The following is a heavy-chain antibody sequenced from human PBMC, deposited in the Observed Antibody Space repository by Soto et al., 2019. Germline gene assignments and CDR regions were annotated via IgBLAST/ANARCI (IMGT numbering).Heavy chain of an antibody. D-gene: IGHD3-22*01. Sequence: GGSLRLSCAASGFTFSSYGMHWVRQAPGKGLEWVAVISYDGSNKYYADSVKGRFTISRDNSKNTLYLQMNSLRAEDTAVYYCATTENYYDSSSPYYYGMDVWGQGTTVTVSS. J-gene: IGHJ6*02. CDR3: ATTENYYDSSSPYYYGMDV. V-gene: IGHV3-30*03. CDR1: GFTFSSYG. CDR2: ISYDGSNK.